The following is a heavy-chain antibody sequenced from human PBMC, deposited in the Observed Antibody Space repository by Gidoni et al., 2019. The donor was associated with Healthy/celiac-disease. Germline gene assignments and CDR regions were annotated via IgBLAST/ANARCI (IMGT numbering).Heavy chain of an antibody. CDR3: ASPTPGIDY. V-gene: IGHV3-30-3*01. Sequence: QVQLVESGGGVVQPGRSLRPSCAASGFTFRSYAMHWGRQAPGKGLEWVAVISYDGSNKYYADSVKGRFTISRDNSKNTLYLQMNSLRAEDTAVYYCASPTPGIDYWGQGTLVTVSS. CDR2: ISYDGSNK. CDR1: GFTFRSYA. J-gene: IGHJ4*02.